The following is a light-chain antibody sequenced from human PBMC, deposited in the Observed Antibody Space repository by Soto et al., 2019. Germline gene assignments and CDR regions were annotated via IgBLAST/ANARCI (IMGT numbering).Light chain of an antibody. CDR1: SSDVGGYNY. Sequence: QSALTQPASVSGSPGQSITISCTGTSSDVGGYNYVSWYQQHPGKAPKLMIYEVSNRPSGVSNRFSGSKSGNTASLTISGLQAEDEADYYCSAHTYGALVFGGGTKVTVL. V-gene: IGLV2-14*01. J-gene: IGLJ2*01. CDR2: EVS. CDR3: SAHTYGALV.